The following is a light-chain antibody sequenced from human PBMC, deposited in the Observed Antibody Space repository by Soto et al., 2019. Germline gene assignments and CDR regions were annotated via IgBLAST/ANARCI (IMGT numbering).Light chain of an antibody. CDR1: SSNFGAGYD. Sequence: QSVLTQPPSVSGAPGQRVTISCTGSSSNFGAGYDVHWYQQLPGTAPQLLIYGNNNRPSGVPGRFSGSKSGTSASLAITGLQAEDEADYYCQSYDSSLSGVVFGGGTKLTVL. CDR3: QSYDSSLSGVV. V-gene: IGLV1-40*01. CDR2: GNN. J-gene: IGLJ2*01.